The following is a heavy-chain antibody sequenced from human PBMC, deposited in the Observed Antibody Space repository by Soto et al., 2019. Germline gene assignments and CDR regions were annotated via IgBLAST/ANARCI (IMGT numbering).Heavy chain of an antibody. CDR2: IIPIFGTA. Sequence: ASVKVSCKASGVTFSSYAISWVRQAPGQGLEWMGGIIPIFGTANYAQKFQGRVTITADESTSTAYMELSSLRSEDTAVYYCARGYIDRAGYCSSTSCYEYYYYGMDVWGQGTTVTVS. J-gene: IGHJ6*02. D-gene: IGHD2-2*01. V-gene: IGHV1-69*13. CDR1: GVTFSSYA. CDR3: ARGYIDRAGYCSSTSCYEYYYYGMDV.